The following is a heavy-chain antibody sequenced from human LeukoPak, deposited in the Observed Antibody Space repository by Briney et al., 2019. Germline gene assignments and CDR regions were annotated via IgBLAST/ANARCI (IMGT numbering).Heavy chain of an antibody. CDR2: ISYDGSNK. J-gene: IGHJ4*02. CDR1: GFTFSSYA. V-gene: IGHV3-30-3*01. D-gene: IGHD2-2*01. Sequence: PGGSLRLSCAASGFTFSSYAMHWVRQAPGKGLEWVAVISYDGSNKYYADSVKGRFTISRDNSKNTLYLQMNSLRAEDTAVYYCARDGTPRYCSSTSCYRALDYWGQGTLVTVSS. CDR3: ARDGTPRYCSSTSCYRALDY.